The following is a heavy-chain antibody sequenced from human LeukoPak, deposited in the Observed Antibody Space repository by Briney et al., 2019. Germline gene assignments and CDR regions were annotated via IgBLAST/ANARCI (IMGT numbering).Heavy chain of an antibody. V-gene: IGHV4-34*01. CDR2: INHRGDT. D-gene: IGHD3-10*01. Sequence: SETLSLTCVVFGESFTNHYWSWIRQPPGKGLEWIGEINHRGDTKYSPSLKNRLTISVDTSKSQFSLNLSSVTAADTAVYYCARGLNYFGSGTYGSPYGMDVWGQGTSVTVSS. J-gene: IGHJ6*02. CDR3: ARGLNYFGSGTYGSPYGMDV. CDR1: GESFTNHY.